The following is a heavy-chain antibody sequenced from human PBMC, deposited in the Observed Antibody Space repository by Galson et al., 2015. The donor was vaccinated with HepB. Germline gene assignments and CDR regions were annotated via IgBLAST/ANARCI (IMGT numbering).Heavy chain of an antibody. D-gene: IGHD3-22*01. CDR2: IFSNDEK. CDR3: ARIMRRYYDSSGYLYYFDY. J-gene: IGHJ4*02. V-gene: IGHV2-26*01. Sequence: PALVKPTQTLTLTCTVSGFSLSNARMGVSWIRQPPGKALEWLAHIFSNDEKSYSTSLKSRLTISKDTSKSQVVLTMTNMDPVDTATYYCARIMRRYYDSSGYLYYFDYWGQGTLVTVSS. CDR1: GFSLSNARMG.